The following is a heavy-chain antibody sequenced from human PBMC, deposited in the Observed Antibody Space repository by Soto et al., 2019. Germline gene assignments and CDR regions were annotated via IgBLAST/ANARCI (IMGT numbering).Heavy chain of an antibody. V-gene: IGHV4-34*01. CDR3: ARGLKFYNWNLGY. CDR1: GGSFIGYY. J-gene: IGHJ4*02. CDR2: INHSGST. D-gene: IGHD1-20*01. Sequence: SETLCLTCAVYGGSFIGYYWSWIRQPPGKGLEWIGEINHSGSTNYNPSLKSRVTISVDTSKNQFSLKLSSVTAADTAVYYCARGLKFYNWNLGYWGQGTLVTVSS.